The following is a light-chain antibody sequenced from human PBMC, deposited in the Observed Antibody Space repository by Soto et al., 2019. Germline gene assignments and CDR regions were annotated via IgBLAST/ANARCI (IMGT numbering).Light chain of an antibody. CDR1: SSDVGAYKY. J-gene: IGLJ3*02. Sequence: QSALTQPPSASGSPGQSVTISCTGTSSDVGAYKYVSWYQQYPGKAPKLMIYEVSKRPSGVPDRVSGSKSGNTASLTVSGLRAEDETDYYYTSSVGSDIWLFGGWTKLTGL. CDR3: TSSVGSDIWL. V-gene: IGLV2-8*01. CDR2: EVS.